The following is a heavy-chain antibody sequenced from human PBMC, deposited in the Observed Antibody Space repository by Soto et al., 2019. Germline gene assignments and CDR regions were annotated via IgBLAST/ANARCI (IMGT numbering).Heavy chain of an antibody. CDR3: VMVDNYVTPTPQDV. J-gene: IGHJ6*02. CDR1: GYTFTSYD. D-gene: IGHD3-16*01. V-gene: IGHV1-18*01. CDR2: ISPYTGNT. Sequence: EASVKVSCKASGYTFTSYDINWVRQATGQGLEWMGWISPYTGNTHSASKVQGRLTMTTDTSTSTAYMDLGSLTSDDTAVYYCVMVDNYVTPTPQDVWGQGTTVTVSS.